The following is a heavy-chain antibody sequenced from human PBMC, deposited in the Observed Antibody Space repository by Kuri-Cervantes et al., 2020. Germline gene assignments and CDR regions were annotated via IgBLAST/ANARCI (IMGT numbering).Heavy chain of an antibody. V-gene: IGHV1-18*01. CDR1: GYTFTSYG. J-gene: IGHJ6*02. Sequence: ASVKVSCKASGYTFTSYGISWVRQAPGQGLEWMGWNSAYNGNTNYAQKLQGRVTMTTDTSTSTAYMELRSLRSDDTAVYYCAADVHYGSGSNYYYYGMDVWGQGTTVTVSS. CDR2: NSAYNGNT. D-gene: IGHD3-10*01. CDR3: AADVHYGSGSNYYYYGMDV.